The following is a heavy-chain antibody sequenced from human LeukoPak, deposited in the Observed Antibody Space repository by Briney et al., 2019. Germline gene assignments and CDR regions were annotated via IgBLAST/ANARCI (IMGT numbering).Heavy chain of an antibody. CDR2: ISFDGSNK. J-gene: IGHJ4*02. D-gene: IGHD3-16*02. V-gene: IGHV3-30*18. Sequence: GGSLRLSCVASGFSFSSFAMHWVRQAPGKGLEWVAFISFDGSNKYYADSVKGRFTISRDNSRNTLYLQINSLGPEDTAMYFCAKVRREDYVSGSSRGFDYWGQGTLVSVSS. CDR1: GFSFSSFA. CDR3: AKVRREDYVSGSSRGFDY.